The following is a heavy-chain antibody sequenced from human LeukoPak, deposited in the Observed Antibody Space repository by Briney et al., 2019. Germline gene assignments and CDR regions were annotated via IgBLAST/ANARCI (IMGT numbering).Heavy chain of an antibody. CDR1: GGSISSYY. CDR3: ARGGATLDY. CDR2: IYYSGST. V-gene: IGHV4-59*01. D-gene: IGHD1-26*01. Sequence: SETLSLTCTVSGGSISSYYWSWIRQPPGKGLEWIGYIYYSGSTNYNPSLKSRVTTSVDTSKNQFSLKLSSVTAADTAVYYCARGGATLDYWGQGTLVTVSS. J-gene: IGHJ4*02.